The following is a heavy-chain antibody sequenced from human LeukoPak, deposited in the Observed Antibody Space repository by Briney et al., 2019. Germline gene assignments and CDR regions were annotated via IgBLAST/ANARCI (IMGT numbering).Heavy chain of an antibody. CDR2: ITYDGSEI. V-gene: IGHV3-30*18. D-gene: IGHD6-19*01. J-gene: IGHJ4*02. CDR1: ALSLTIAG. Sequence: PGGSLTLAWAPDALSLTIAGTDSVRQAPGKGLEWVAVITYDGSEIHYGDSVWGRFTISRDISTNTLFVQMNSLRLEDTARYYCVQEQSSGWYRVADYWGQGTLVTVSS. CDR3: VQEQSSGWYRVADY.